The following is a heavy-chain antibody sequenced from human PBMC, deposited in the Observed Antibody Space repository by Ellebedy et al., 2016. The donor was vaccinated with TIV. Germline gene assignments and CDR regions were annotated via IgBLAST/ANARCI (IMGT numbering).Heavy chain of an antibody. CDR2: LYPDAKT. Sequence: GGSLRLSCEASGIIVSDNFMNWVRQAPGKGLEWVSVLYPDAKTNYTDSVNGRFIVARDSSKNTLYLQMNSLTAEDTAVYYCARDPGGGGEFGDNWFDPWGQGTLVTVSS. CDR3: ARDPGGGGEFGDNWFDP. CDR1: GIIVSDNF. V-gene: IGHV3-66*01. D-gene: IGHD1-1*01. J-gene: IGHJ5*02.